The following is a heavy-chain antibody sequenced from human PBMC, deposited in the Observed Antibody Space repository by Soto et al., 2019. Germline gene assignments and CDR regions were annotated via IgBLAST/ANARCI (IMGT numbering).Heavy chain of an antibody. Sequence: ASVKVSCKVSGYTLTELSMHWVRQAPGKGLEWMGGFDPEDGETIYAQKFQGRVTMTEDTSTDTAYMELRSLRSDDTAVYYCARDQGITTFGVYSMYYYGMDVWGQGTTVTVSS. CDR3: ARDQGITTFGVYSMYYYGMDV. J-gene: IGHJ6*02. CDR1: GYTLTELS. D-gene: IGHD3-3*01. V-gene: IGHV1-24*01. CDR2: FDPEDGET.